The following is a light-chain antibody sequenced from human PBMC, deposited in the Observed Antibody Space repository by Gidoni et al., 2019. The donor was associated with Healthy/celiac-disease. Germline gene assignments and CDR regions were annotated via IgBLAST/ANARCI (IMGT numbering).Light chain of an antibody. Sequence: IVLTQSPGTLSLSPGERATLSCRASQSVSSSYLAWYQQKPGQAPRLLIYGASSRATGIPDRFSGSGSGTDFTLTISRLEPEDFAVYYCQQYGSSLGQGTKLEIK. CDR1: QSVSSSY. CDR2: GAS. CDR3: QQYGSS. V-gene: IGKV3-20*01. J-gene: IGKJ2*01.